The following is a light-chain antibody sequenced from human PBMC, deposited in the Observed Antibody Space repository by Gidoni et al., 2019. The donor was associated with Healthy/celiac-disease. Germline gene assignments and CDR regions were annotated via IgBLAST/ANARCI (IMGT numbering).Light chain of an antibody. CDR2: GAS. CDR3: QQYGSSPPWT. Sequence: DIVLTQSPGTLSLSPGERATLSCRASQSVSSSYLAWYQQKPGQAPRLLIYGASSRATGIPDRFSGSGSGTDFTLTISRLEPEDFAAYYCQQYGSSPPWTFXQXTKVXIK. V-gene: IGKV3-20*01. J-gene: IGKJ1*01. CDR1: QSVSSSY.